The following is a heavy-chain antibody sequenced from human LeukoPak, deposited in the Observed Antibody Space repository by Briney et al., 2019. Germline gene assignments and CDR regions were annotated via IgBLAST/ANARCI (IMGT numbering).Heavy chain of an antibody. J-gene: IGHJ4*02. CDR1: GFTFSSYG. V-gene: IGHV3-30*18. CDR3: AKIRVIFNWNYAYYFDY. CDR2: ISYDGSDK. D-gene: IGHD1-7*01. Sequence: GVSLRLSCAASGFTFSSYGMHWVRQAPGKGLEWVAVISYDGSDKYYADSVKGRFTISRDNYKNTLYLQMNSLRAEDTAVYYCAKIRVIFNWNYAYYFDYWGQGSLVTVSS.